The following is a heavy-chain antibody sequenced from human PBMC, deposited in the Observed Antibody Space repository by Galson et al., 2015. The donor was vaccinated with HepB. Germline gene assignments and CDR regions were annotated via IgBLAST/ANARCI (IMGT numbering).Heavy chain of an antibody. J-gene: IGHJ6*02. D-gene: IGHD5-18*01. Sequence: VSCKASGGTFSSYTISWVRQAPGQGLEWMGRIIPNLGIANYAQKFQGRVTITADKSTSTAYMELSSLRSEDTAVYYCARDLDTAMVRVYYYYGMDVWGQGTTATVSS. V-gene: IGHV1-69*04. CDR1: GGTFSSYT. CDR2: IIPNLGIA. CDR3: ARDLDTAMVRVYYYYGMDV.